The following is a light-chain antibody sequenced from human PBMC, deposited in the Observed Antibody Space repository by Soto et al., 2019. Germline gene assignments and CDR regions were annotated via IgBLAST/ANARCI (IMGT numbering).Light chain of an antibody. CDR1: QSFSTF. CDR2: AAT. J-gene: IGKJ2*01. CDR3: QQTYRIPYT. V-gene: IGKV1-39*01. Sequence: DIQLTQSPSFLSAFVGDRVTITCRASQSFSTFLNWYQHKPGTAPKVLIFAATSLQSGVPSRFSGSVSGTDFSLTISSLQPEDFTTYYCQQTYRIPYTLGQGTKVDIK.